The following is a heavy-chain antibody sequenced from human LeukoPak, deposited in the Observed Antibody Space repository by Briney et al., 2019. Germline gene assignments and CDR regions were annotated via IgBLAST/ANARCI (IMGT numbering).Heavy chain of an antibody. CDR3: ATRRYYYDSSGYLRQWFDP. Sequence: ASVKVSCKVSGYTLTEFSIHWVRQAPGKGLEWMGGSGDGETIYAQKFQGRVTMTEDTSTDTAYMELSSLRSEDTAVYYCATRRYYYDSSGYLRQWFDPWGQGTLVTVSS. CDR1: GYTLTEFS. V-gene: IGHV1-24*01. J-gene: IGHJ5*02. D-gene: IGHD3-22*01. CDR2: SGDGET.